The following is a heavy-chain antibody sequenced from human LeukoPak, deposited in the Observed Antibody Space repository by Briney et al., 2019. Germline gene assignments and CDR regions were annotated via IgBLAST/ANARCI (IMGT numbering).Heavy chain of an antibody. CDR2: INPDGSWT. J-gene: IGHJ4*02. Sequence: PGGSLRLSCAASGFTFNSYWMVWFRQAPGKGLVWVSCINPDGSWTLHADSVKGRFAISRDNSKNTLFLQMNSLRAEDTAVYYCARARPFGGYFDLWGQGSLVIVSS. D-gene: IGHD4-23*01. V-gene: IGHV3-74*01. CDR1: GFTFNSYW. CDR3: ARARPFGGYFDL.